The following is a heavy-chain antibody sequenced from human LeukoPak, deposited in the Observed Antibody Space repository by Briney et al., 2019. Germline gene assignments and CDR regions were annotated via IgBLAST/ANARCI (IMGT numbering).Heavy chain of an antibody. Sequence: GGSLRLSCAASGFTFGSYAMTWVRQAPGKGLEWVSGICNDDGSTYYTDSVKGRFTISRDNSKNTVYLQMSSLRAEDTAVYYCAAMLRGVAYYFDYWGQGTLVTVSS. CDR3: AAMLRGVAYYFDY. V-gene: IGHV3-23*01. CDR2: ICNDDGST. CDR1: GFTFGSYA. D-gene: IGHD3-10*01. J-gene: IGHJ4*02.